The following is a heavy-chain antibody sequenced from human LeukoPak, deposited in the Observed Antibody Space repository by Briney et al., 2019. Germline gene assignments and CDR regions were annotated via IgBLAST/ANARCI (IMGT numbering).Heavy chain of an antibody. D-gene: IGHD3-9*01. CDR1: GFTFSSYE. J-gene: IGHJ4*02. CDR2: ISSSGSTI. Sequence: GGSLRLSCAASGFTFSSYEMNWVRQAPGKGLEWVSYISSSGSTIYYADSVKGRFTISRDNAKNSLYLQMNSLGAEDTAVYYCARESSGVYDILTGYLDWGQGTLVTVSS. V-gene: IGHV3-48*03. CDR3: ARESSGVYDILTGYLD.